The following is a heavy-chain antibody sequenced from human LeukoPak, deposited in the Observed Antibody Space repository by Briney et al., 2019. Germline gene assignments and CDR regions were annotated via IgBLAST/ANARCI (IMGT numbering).Heavy chain of an antibody. V-gene: IGHV3-9*01. Sequence: TGGSLRLSCAASGFTFDDYAMHWVRQAPGKGLEWVSGISWNSDNIGYADSVKGRFTTSRDNAKNSLCLQMNSLRAEDTALYYCAKEAVVRGVISNWFDPWGQGTLVTVSS. CDR1: GFTFDDYA. D-gene: IGHD3-10*01. CDR3: AKEAVVRGVISNWFDP. CDR2: ISWNSDNI. J-gene: IGHJ5*02.